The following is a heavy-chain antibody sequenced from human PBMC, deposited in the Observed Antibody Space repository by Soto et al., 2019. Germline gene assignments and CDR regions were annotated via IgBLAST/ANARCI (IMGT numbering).Heavy chain of an antibody. CDR1: GFTFSTYE. J-gene: IGHJ4*02. CDR2: ISSSASSL. V-gene: IGHV3-48*03. Sequence: EVQLVESGGGLVQPGGSLRLSCVASGFTFSTYEMNWVRQAPGKGLEWVSYISSSASSLYYADSVKGRFTISRDNAKNSLYLQMNSLRAEDTAVYYCARSHCGGDCYSFDYWGQGALVTVSS. D-gene: IGHD2-21*02. CDR3: ARSHCGGDCYSFDY.